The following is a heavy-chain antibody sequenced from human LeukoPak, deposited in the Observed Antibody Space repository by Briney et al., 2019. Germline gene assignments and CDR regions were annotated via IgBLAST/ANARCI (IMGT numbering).Heavy chain of an antibody. CDR1: GYTFTSYG. CDR2: IGAYNGNT. CDR3: AREEDYGDYVDWFDP. D-gene: IGHD4-17*01. Sequence: ASVKVSCKASGYTFTSYGISWVRQAPGQGLEWMGWIGAYNGNTNYAQKLQGRVTMTADTSTSTAYMELRSLRSDDTAVYYCAREEDYGDYVDWFDPWGQGTLVTVSS. V-gene: IGHV1-18*01. J-gene: IGHJ5*02.